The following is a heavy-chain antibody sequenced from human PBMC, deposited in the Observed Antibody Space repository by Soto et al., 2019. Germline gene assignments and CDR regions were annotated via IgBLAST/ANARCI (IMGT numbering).Heavy chain of an antibody. D-gene: IGHD3-3*01. CDR2: IYYDGTP. CDR1: GGSISTDRYN. Sequence: QLQLQESGPGLVKPSETLSLTCSVSGGSISTDRYNWDWIRQSPGKGLEWIGTIYYDGTPSYNPSLKSQVTISVDTSRNHFSVKVKSVTAADTAMYYCARFFGNAFDVWGQGTMVKVSS. V-gene: IGHV4-39*02. J-gene: IGHJ3*01. CDR3: ARFFGNAFDV.